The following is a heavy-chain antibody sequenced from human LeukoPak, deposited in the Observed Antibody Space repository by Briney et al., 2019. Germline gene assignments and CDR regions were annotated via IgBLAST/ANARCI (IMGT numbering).Heavy chain of an antibody. CDR2: IYDRGPA. J-gene: IGHJ5*02. V-gene: IGHV4-30-2*01. CDR1: GYAIISGGFS. D-gene: IGHD3-10*01. CDR3: ARSRQASGLFSS. Sequence: SEALSLTCTVSGYAIISGGFSWNWIRQPPGKGLEWIGCIYDRGPAHYNPSLKSRFTISVDRPKNQFFLNVTSLTAADTAVYYCARSRQASGLFSSWGQGTLVVVSS.